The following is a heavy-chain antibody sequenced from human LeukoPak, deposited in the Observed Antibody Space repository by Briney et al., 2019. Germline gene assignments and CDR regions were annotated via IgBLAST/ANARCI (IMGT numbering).Heavy chain of an antibody. J-gene: IGHJ4*02. Sequence: ASVNVSCKASGYTFTTYGISWVRQAPGQGLEWMGWVSAYNGNTNYAQRFQGRVTTTTDTSTGTAYMILRSLGSDDTAIYYCARDRGSTERPFDDWGQGTLVTVSS. D-gene: IGHD1-26*01. CDR1: GYTFTTYG. CDR2: VSAYNGNT. V-gene: IGHV1-18*04. CDR3: ARDRGSTERPFDD.